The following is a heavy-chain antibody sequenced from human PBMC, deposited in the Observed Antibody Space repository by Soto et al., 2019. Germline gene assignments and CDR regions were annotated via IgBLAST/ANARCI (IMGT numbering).Heavy chain of an antibody. CDR1: GFAFSGSD. Sequence: PGGSLRLSCAASGFAFSGSDMHWVRQAPGKGLEWVGRIKSKTDGGTTDYAAPVKGRFTISRDDSKNTLYLQVNSLKTEDTAVYYCTTDPPRYYYDSSGYYYVLSAYWGRGTLVTVSS. CDR2: IKSKTDGGTT. D-gene: IGHD3-22*01. J-gene: IGHJ4*02. V-gene: IGHV3-15*01. CDR3: TTDPPRYYYDSSGYYYVLSAY.